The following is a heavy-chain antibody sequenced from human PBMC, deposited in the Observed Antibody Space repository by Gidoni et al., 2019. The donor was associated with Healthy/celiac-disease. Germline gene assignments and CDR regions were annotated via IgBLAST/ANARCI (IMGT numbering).Heavy chain of an antibody. V-gene: IGHV3-23*01. CDR3: AKDLAYSEYYDSSGYYYGYFQH. Sequence: EVQLLESGGGLVQPGGFLRLSCAASGFTFSSYAMSWVRQAPGKGLEWVSAISGSGGSTYYADSVKGRFTISRDNSKNTLYLQMNSLRAEDTAVYYCAKDLAYSEYYDSSGYYYGYFQHWGQGTLVTVSS. CDR1: GFTFSSYA. J-gene: IGHJ1*01. D-gene: IGHD3-22*01. CDR2: ISGSGGST.